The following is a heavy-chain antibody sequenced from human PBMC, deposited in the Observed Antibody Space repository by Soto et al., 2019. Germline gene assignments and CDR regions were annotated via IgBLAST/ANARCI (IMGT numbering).Heavy chain of an antibody. J-gene: IGHJ4*02. D-gene: IGHD1-26*01. CDR2: IYASGSP. V-gene: IGHV4-59*01. CDR3: ARGVGSSPPQY. CDR1: GGPLSVYS. Sequence: SETPFPPCTSSGGPLSVYSRGLIRQSTGQGLEWIGYIYASGSPYYNPSLRSRVTISADTSKNQISLKLTSPTAADTAVYYCARGVGSSPPQYWGRGTLVTVSS.